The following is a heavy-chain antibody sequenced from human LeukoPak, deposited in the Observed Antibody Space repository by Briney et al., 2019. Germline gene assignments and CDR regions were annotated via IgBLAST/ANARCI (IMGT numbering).Heavy chain of an antibody. CDR3: ARARYSSGWYFFGLGWTDNFDY. D-gene: IGHD6-19*01. J-gene: IGHJ4*02. CDR1: GDSVSSNSAA. V-gene: IGHV6-1*01. CDR2: TYYRSKWYN. Sequence: SQTLSLTCAISGDSVSSNSAAWNWIRQSPSRGLEWLGRTYYRSKWYNDYAVSVKSRITINPDTSKNQFSLQLNSVTPEDTAVYYCARARYSSGWYFFGLGWTDNFDYWGQGTLVTVSS.